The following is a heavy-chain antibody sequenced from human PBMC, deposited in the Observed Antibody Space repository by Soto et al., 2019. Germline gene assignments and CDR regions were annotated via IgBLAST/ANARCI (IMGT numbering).Heavy chain of an antibody. Sequence: QVQIVQSGAEEKKPGASVKVSCKASGYTFTSYAMPWVRPAPGQRLEWIGWINAGNGNTKYSQKFQRRVTLTRDTSASTAYMELSSLRSEDTAVYYCARDVAAADYWGQGTLVTVSS. J-gene: IGHJ4*02. V-gene: IGHV1-3*05. CDR1: GYTFTSYA. CDR2: INAGNGNT. CDR3: ARDVAAADY. D-gene: IGHD6-13*01.